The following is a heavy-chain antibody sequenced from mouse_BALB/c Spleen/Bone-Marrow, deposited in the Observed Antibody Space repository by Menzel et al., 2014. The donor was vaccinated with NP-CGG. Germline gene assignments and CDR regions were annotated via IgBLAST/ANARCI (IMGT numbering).Heavy chain of an antibody. V-gene: IGHV14-4*02. D-gene: IGHD2-1*01. J-gene: IGHJ4*01. CDR1: GFNIKDYH. CDR3: SDGNFYALDY. Sequence: VQLQQSGAELVRSGASVKLSCTASGFNIKDYHIHWVKQRPEQGLEWIGWIDPENGDTVYAPKFQGKATMTADTSSNTAYLQLSSLTSVDTAVYYCSDGNFYALDYWGQGTSVTVSS. CDR2: IDPENGDT.